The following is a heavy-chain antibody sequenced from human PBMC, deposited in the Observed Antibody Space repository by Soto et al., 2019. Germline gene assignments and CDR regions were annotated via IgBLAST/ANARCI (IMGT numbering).Heavy chain of an antibody. CDR3: TTDLKGRLALRFLVWSDAFDI. CDR1: GFTFSNAW. V-gene: IGHV3-15*01. D-gene: IGHD3-3*01. CDR2: IKSKTDGGTT. Sequence: GGSLRLSCAASGFTFSNAWMSWVRQAPGKGLEWVGRIKSKTDGGTTDYAAPVKGRFTISRDDSKNTLYLQMNSLKTDDTAVYYCTTDLKGRLALRFLVWSDAFDIWGQGTMVTVSS. J-gene: IGHJ3*02.